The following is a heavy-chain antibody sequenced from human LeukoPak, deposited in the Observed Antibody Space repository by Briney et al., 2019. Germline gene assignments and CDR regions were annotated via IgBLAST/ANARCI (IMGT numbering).Heavy chain of an antibody. J-gene: IGHJ4*02. D-gene: IGHD4-23*01. CDR2: IIPIFGTA. CDR3: ARYRATYGGNSFDY. Sequence: ASVKVSCKASGGTFSSYAISWVRQAPGQGLEWMGGIIPIFGTANYAQKFQGRVTITTDESTSTAYMELSSLRPENTAVYYCARYRATYGGNSFDYWGQGTLVTVSS. V-gene: IGHV1-69*05. CDR1: GGTFSSYA.